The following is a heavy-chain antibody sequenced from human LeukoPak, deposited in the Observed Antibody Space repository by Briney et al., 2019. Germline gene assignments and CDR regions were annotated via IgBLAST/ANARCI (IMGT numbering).Heavy chain of an antibody. CDR1: GGTFSSYA. D-gene: IGHD2-21*01. CDR2: IIPIFGTA. Sequence: SVKVSCKASGGTFSSYAISWVRQAPGQGLGWMGRIIPIFGTANYAQKFQGRVTITTDESTSTAYMELSSLRSEDTAVYYCARDVIVGDAFDIWGQGTMVTVSS. J-gene: IGHJ3*02. V-gene: IGHV1-69*05. CDR3: ARDVIVGDAFDI.